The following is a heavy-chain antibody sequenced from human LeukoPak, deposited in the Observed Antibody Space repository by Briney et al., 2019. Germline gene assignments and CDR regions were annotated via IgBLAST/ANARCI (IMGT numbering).Heavy chain of an antibody. CDR3: ASSYYYDSSGPPYGY. CDR2: ISSNGGST. Sequence: PGGSLRLSCAASGFTFSSYAMHWVRQAPGKGLEYVSAISSNGGSTYYANSVKGRFTISRDNSKNTLYLQMGSLRAEDMAAYYCASSYYYDSSGPPYGYWGQGTLVTVSS. D-gene: IGHD3-22*01. V-gene: IGHV3-64*01. CDR1: GFTFSSYA. J-gene: IGHJ4*02.